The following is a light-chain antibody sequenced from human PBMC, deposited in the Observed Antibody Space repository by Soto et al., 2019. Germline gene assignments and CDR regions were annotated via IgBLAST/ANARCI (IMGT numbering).Light chain of an antibody. V-gene: IGKV1-12*01. J-gene: IGKJ4*01. CDR1: HAINRY. CDR3: QQGNRFPLT. Sequence: DIQMTQSPSSVSASVGDRVTNTCRASHAINRYLAWYQQKPGKAPNLLIYTTSSLQSGVPSRFSGSGSGTDFTLTISSLEPEDFATYYCQQGNRFPLTFGGGTKVEIK. CDR2: TTS.